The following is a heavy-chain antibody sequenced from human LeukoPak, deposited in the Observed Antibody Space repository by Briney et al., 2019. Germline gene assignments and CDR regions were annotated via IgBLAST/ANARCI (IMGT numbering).Heavy chain of an antibody. D-gene: IGHD3-22*01. CDR3: ARVDYDTGGGAFDI. CDR1: GFTFSSYW. CDR2: INSDGSSR. J-gene: IGHJ3*02. V-gene: IGHV3-74*01. Sequence: GGSLRLSCAASGFTFSSYWMHWVRQSPGKGLVWVSRINSDGSSRSYADSVKGRFTISRDNSKNTLYLQMNSLRAEDTAVYYCARVDYDTGGGAFDIWGQGTMVTVSS.